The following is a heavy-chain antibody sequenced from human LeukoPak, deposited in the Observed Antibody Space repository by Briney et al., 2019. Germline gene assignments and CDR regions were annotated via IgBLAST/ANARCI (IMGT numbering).Heavy chain of an antibody. CDR1: GFTFSSYW. D-gene: IGHD3-16*01. J-gene: IGHJ6*02. V-gene: IGHV3-7*03. CDR3: ARGGGLDV. CDR2: INHNGNVN. Sequence: GGSLRLSCAASGFTFSSYWMNWARQAPGKGLEWVASINHNGNVNYYVDSVKGRFTISRDNAKNSLYLHMSNLRAEDTAVYFCARGGGLDVWGQGATVTVSS.